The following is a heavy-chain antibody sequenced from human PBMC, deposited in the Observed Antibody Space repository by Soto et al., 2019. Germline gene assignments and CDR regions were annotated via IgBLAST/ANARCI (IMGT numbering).Heavy chain of an antibody. V-gene: IGHV4-34*01. CDR1: GGSFSGYY. CDR2: INHSGST. J-gene: IGHJ3*02. Sequence: PSETLSLTCAVYGGSFSGYYWTWIRQTPGKGLESIGEINHSGSTNYKPSLKSRVSISADTSKKQFSLNLTSVTAADTAVYYCARGECSSNYCFTRWALDIWGQGTVVTVSS. D-gene: IGHD2-2*01. CDR3: ARGECSSNYCFTRWALDI.